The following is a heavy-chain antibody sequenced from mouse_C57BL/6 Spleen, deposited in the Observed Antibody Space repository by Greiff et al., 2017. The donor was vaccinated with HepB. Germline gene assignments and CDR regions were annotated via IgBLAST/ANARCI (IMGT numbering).Heavy chain of an antibody. CDR3: ARGGLRRDYYAMDY. J-gene: IGHJ4*01. V-gene: IGHV1-69*01. CDR2: IDPSDSYT. CDR1: GYTFTSYW. D-gene: IGHD2-12*01. Sequence: QVQLQQSGAELVMPGASVKLSCKASGYTFTSYWMHWVKQRPGQGLEWIGEIDPSDSYTNYNQKFKGKSTLTVDKSSSTAYMQLSSLTSEDSAVYYCARGGLRRDYYAMDYWGQGTSVTVSS.